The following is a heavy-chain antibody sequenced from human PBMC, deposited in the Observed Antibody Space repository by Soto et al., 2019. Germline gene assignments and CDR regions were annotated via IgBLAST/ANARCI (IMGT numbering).Heavy chain of an antibody. V-gene: IGHV3-30*03. D-gene: IGHD2-15*01. CDR2: IAYDASKK. CDR3: ASPYCSGGSGSLTEYFQH. Sequence: QVQLVESGGGVVQPGRSLRLSCAASGFSFRYYAMHWVRQAPGKGLEWVAVIAYDASKKYYADSVKGRFTISRDNSKNSLYLQINCLRDEVSAVYYCASPYCSGGSGSLTEYFQHWGQGTLVIVSS. CDR1: GFSFRYYA. J-gene: IGHJ1*01.